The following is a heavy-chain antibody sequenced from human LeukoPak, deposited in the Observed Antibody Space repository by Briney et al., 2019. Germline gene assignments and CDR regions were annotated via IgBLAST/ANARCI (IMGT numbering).Heavy chain of an antibody. CDR3: ARSRAAVAGSNGAFDI. CDR1: GGTFSSYA. CDR2: IIPIFGTV. Sequence: SVKVSCKASGGTFSSYAISWVRQAPGQGLEWMGGIIPIFGTVNYAQKFQGRVTITTDESTSTAYMELSSLRSEDTAVYYCARSRAAVAGSNGAFDIWGQGTMVTVSS. V-gene: IGHV1-69*05. J-gene: IGHJ3*02. D-gene: IGHD6-19*01.